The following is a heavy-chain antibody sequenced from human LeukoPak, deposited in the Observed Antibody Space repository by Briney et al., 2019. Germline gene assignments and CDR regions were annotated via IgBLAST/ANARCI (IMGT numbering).Heavy chain of an antibody. D-gene: IGHD5-18*01. CDR3: ARVVKDTAMVYFDY. CDR2: IIPIFGTA. Sequence: ASAKVSCKPSGGTFSSYAISWVREAPGQGLEWMGGIIPIFGTANYAQKFQGRVTITTDESTSTAYMELSSLRSEDTAVYYCARVVKDTAMVYFDYWGQGTLVTVSS. J-gene: IGHJ4*02. V-gene: IGHV1-69*05. CDR1: GGTFSSYA.